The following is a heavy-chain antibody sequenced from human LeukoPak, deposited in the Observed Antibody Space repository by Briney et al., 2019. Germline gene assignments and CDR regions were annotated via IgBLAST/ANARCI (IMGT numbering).Heavy chain of an antibody. D-gene: IGHD4-17*01. CDR3: ARDKDDSGDAFDI. V-gene: IGHV4-59*12. Sequence: SETLSLTCTVSGGAISSYYWGWIRQPPGKGLEWIGYISYSGSTNYNPSLKSRVTISLDMSKNQFSLKVSSVTAADTAVYYCARDKDDSGDAFDIWGQGTMVTVSS. CDR2: ISYSGST. CDR1: GGAISSYY. J-gene: IGHJ3*02.